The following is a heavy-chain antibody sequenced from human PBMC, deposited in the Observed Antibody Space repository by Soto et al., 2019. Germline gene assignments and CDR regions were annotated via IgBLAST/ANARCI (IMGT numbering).Heavy chain of an antibody. CDR1: GFTFSDYY. D-gene: IGHD3-22*01. CDR2: ISSSSSYT. CDR3: AGGRKIKYYYDSSGQNTDY. V-gene: IGHV3-11*06. J-gene: IGHJ4*02. Sequence: GGSLRLSCAASGFTFSDYYMSWIRQAPGKGLEWVSYISSSSSYTNYADSVKGRFTISRDNAKNSLYLQMNSLRAEDTAVYYCAGGRKIKYYYDSSGQNTDYWGQGTLVTVSS.